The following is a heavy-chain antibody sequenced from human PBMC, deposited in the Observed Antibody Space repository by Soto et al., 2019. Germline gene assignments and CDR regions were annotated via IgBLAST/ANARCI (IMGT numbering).Heavy chain of an antibody. CDR1: GFTFSNSE. CDR3: ARETSSGWY. CDR2: ISSSGSTK. V-gene: IGHV3-48*03. Sequence: EVQLVESGGGLVQPGGSLRLSCAASGFTFSNSEMNWVRQAPGKGLEWVSYISSSGSTKYYADSVKGRFTISRDNAKTSLYLQMNSLRAEDTAVYYCARETSSGWYWGQGTLVTVSS. J-gene: IGHJ4*02. D-gene: IGHD6-19*01.